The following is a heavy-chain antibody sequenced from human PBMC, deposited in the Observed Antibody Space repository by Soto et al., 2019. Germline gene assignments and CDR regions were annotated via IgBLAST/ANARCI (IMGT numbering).Heavy chain of an antibody. D-gene: IGHD2-2*01. CDR2: ISAYNGNT. CDR1: GYTFSSYA. V-gene: IGHV1-18*04. CDR3: AMGEGISRYVAIDI. J-gene: IGHJ6*02. Sequence: ASVKVSCKASGYTFSSYAISWVRQAPGQGLEWMGWISAYNGNTNYAQKLQGRVTMTTDTSTSTAYMELRSLRSDDTAVYYCAMGEGISRYVAIDIGGQGTTVTVYS.